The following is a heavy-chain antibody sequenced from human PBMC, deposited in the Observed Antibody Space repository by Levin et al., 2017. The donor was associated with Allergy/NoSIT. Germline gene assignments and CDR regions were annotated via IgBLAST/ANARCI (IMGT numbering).Heavy chain of an antibody. CDR1: GFIFSDYY. D-gene: IGHD6-6*01. CDR3: ARGGSSSPYYFDL. Sequence: GESLKISCVTSGFIFSDYYMDWVRQAPGKGLEWVGRSRNKANSYTTVYAASVTGRFTVSRHDSNNSLFLQMNTLKTEDTAMYYCARGGSSSPYYFDLWGRGTLVTVSS. CDR2: SRNKANSYTT. J-gene: IGHJ2*01. V-gene: IGHV3-72*01.